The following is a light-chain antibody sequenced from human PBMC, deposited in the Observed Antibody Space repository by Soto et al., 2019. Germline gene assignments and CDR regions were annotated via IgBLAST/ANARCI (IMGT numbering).Light chain of an antibody. J-gene: IGLJ3*02. Sequence: QSALTQPASMSGSTGQSITISCTGTSSDVGGYHYVSWYQQHPGKAPKLMIYEVSNRPSGVSNRFSGSKSGNTASLTISGLQAEDEADYYCSSYTSSSTLVFGGGTKLTVL. CDR2: EVS. V-gene: IGLV2-14*01. CDR3: SSYTSSSTLV. CDR1: SSDVGGYHY.